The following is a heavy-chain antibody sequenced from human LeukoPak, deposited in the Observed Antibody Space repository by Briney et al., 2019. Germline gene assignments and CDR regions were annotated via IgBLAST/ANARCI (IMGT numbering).Heavy chain of an antibody. D-gene: IGHD2-8*01. J-gene: IGHJ5*02. CDR3: ARAQGAYCTNGVCPNWFDP. Sequence: ASVKVSCKASGYTFTGYYIHWVRQAPGQGLEWIGWINPDSGGTNYAQEFQGRVTMTRDTSISTAYMELSRLRSDDTAVYYCARAQGAYCTNGVCPNWFDPWGQGTLVTVSS. V-gene: IGHV1-2*02. CDR2: INPDSGGT. CDR1: GYTFTGYY.